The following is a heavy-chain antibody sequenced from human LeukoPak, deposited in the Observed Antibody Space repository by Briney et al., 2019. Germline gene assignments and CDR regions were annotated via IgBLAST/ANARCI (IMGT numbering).Heavy chain of an antibody. CDR1: GYTFTSYG. Sequence: ASVKVSCKASGYTFTSYGISWVRQAPGQGLEWMGWINPKNGGTNYAQKFQGRVTMTRDTSISTAYMELSRLTSDDTAVYYCARGQTHVDMGFWYFDYWGQGTLVTVSS. V-gene: IGHV1-2*02. J-gene: IGHJ4*02. CDR3: ARGQTHVDMGFWYFDY. D-gene: IGHD5-12*01. CDR2: INPKNGGT.